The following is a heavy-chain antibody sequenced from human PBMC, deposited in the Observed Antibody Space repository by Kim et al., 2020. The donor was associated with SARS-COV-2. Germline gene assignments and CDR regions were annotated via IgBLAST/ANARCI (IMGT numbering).Heavy chain of an antibody. V-gene: IGHV4-59*01. D-gene: IGHD5-18*01. CDR1: GGSINSYY. CDR3: ARGGFSYGYDY. J-gene: IGHJ4*02. Sequence: SETLSLTCSVSGGSINSYYWTWIRQPPGKGLEWIGYIDYSGSTNYSPSLKSRVTISVDTSKNLFSLKLNSVTAADTAVYYCARGGFSYGYDYWGQGIPVIVSS. CDR2: IDYSGST.